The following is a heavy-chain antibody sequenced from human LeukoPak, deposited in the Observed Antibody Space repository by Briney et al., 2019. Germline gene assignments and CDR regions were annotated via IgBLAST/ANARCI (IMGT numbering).Heavy chain of an antibody. CDR2: IHHSGST. D-gene: IGHD4-11*01. Sequence: SETLSLTCTVSRYSIISGYYRGWIRQPPGKGLEWIGSIHHSGSTYYNPSLKSRVTVSVDTSKNQFSLKLSSVTAADTAVYYCARVVTLTTANWFDPWGQGALVTVSS. V-gene: IGHV4-38-2*02. CDR3: ARVVTLTTANWFDP. J-gene: IGHJ5*02. CDR1: RYSIISGYY.